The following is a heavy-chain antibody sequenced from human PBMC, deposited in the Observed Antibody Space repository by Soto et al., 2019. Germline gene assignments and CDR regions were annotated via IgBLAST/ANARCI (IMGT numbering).Heavy chain of an antibody. CDR1: GFTFRSYW. CDR3: ARDRNYGSRSRYFAAFDI. D-gene: IGHD3-10*01. V-gene: IGHV3-7*01. CDR2: IKQDGSDK. Sequence: EVQLVESGGGLVQPGTSLRLSCEASGFTFRSYWMTWVRQAPGKGLEWVADIKQDGSDKLYVDSVKGRFTISRDNAKNSFFLQMNGPRADDTAVYYWARDRNYGSRSRYFAAFDIWGQGTMVIVSS. J-gene: IGHJ3*02.